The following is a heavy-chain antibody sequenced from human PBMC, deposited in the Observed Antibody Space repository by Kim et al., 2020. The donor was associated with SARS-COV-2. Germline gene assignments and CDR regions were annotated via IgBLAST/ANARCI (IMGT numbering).Heavy chain of an antibody. CDR3: TTDHAYPSSDAFDI. CDR1: GFTFSNDW. D-gene: IGHD2-2*01. V-gene: IGHV3-15*01. J-gene: IGHJ3*02. CDR2: IKSKTDGGTT. Sequence: GGSLRLSCAASGFTFSNDWMSWVRQAPGKGLEWVGRIKSKTDGGTTDYAAPGKCRFPISREHAKNTLHLQINSLKTEDTAVDYCTTDHAYPSSDAFDIWGRGT.